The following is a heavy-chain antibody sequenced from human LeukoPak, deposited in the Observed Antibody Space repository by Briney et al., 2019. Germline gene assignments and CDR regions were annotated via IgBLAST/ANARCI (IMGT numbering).Heavy chain of an antibody. D-gene: IGHD6-19*01. V-gene: IGHV1-8*02. CDR2: INSNSGNT. CDR3: ARASSGWYFDY. Sequence: ASVKVSCKASGYTFTGYYMHWVRQAPGQGLEWMGWINSNSGNTGYAQKFQGRVTMTRNTSISTAYMELSSLRSEDTAVYYCARASSGWYFDYWGQGTLVTVSS. J-gene: IGHJ4*02. CDR1: GYTFTGYY.